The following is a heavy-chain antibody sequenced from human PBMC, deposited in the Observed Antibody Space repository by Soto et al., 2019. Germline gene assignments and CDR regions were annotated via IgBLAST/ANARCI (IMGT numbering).Heavy chain of an antibody. CDR1: GFTFSNAW. Sequence: EVQLVESGGGLVKPGGSLRLSCAASGFTFSNAWMHWVRQAPGKGLEWVGRIKSKTDGGTTDYAAPGKCRFTISRDDSKNTLYLQMNSLKTEDTAVYYCTTGDIVVGNFDYWGQGILVTVSS. D-gene: IGHD3-22*01. CDR2: IKSKTDGGTT. V-gene: IGHV3-15*07. J-gene: IGHJ4*02. CDR3: TTGDIVVGNFDY.